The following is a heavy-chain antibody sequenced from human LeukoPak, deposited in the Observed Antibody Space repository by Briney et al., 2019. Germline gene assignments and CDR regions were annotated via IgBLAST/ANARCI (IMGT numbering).Heavy chain of an antibody. CDR3: AKRRGISDTARYMGV. J-gene: IGHJ6*03. CDR1: GFTF. D-gene: IGHD2-21*01. Sequence: GGSLRLSCAAPGFTFGPPGSRPGAGVGGNTVCYADSVKGRFTISRDNSKNTLYLQMNSLRAEDTAVYYCAKRRGISDTARYMGVWGKGTTVTVSS. CDR2: TVC. V-gene: IGHV3-30*02.